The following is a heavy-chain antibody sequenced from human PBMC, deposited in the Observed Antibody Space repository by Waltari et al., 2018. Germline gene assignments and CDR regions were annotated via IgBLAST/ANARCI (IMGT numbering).Heavy chain of an antibody. V-gene: IGHV4-34*02. CDR1: GASFSNYY. CDR2: VNHSGTT. J-gene: IGHJ4*02. Sequence: QVQLQQWGAGLLKPSETLSLTCAVSGASFSNYYCNWIRQSPGKGLEWIGEVNHSGTTNYNPSLKSRVTISLDTSKNQFSLKLTSVTAADTAVYYCATTRGYELLSSFDFWGQGTLVTVSS. CDR3: ATTRGYELLSSFDF. D-gene: IGHD3-10*01.